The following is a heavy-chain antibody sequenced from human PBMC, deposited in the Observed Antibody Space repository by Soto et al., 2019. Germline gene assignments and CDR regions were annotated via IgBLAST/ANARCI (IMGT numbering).Heavy chain of an antibody. J-gene: IGHJ6*03. D-gene: IGHD3-10*01. CDR1: GFSLSTSGVG. CDR2: IYWDDDE. V-gene: IGHV2-5*02. CDR3: AHNSFGTQIYWYYYMDV. Sequence: QITLKESGPPLVKPTQTLTLTCSFSGFSLSTSGVGVVWIRHPPGKALEWLGIIYWDDDERYSPSLRSRLTITKDPSKNQVVLRMTNMDPVDTATYYCAHNSFGTQIYWYYYMDVWGKGTTVTVSS.